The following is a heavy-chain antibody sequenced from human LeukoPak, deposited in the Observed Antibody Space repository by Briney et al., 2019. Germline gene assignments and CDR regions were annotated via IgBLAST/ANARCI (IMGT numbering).Heavy chain of an antibody. Sequence: GGSLRLSCAASGFTFDAYGMSWVRQTPGKGLEWVSGLNWNGGRTGYADSVKGRFTISRDNAKNSLYLQMNSLRAEDTALYYCAREDYDSSCYYYIYYFEYWGQGTPVTVSS. D-gene: IGHD3-22*01. CDR3: AREDYDSSCYYYIYYFEY. J-gene: IGHJ4*02. CDR1: GFTFDAYG. CDR2: LNWNGGRT. V-gene: IGHV3-20*04.